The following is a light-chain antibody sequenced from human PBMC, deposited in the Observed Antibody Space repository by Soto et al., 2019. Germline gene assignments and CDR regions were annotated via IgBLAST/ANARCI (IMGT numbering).Light chain of an antibody. J-gene: IGLJ2*01. V-gene: IGLV2-14*01. CDR1: SSDVGGYNY. CDR2: DVS. CDR3: SSDTSSSSVV. Sequence: QSVLTQPASVSGSPGQSITISCTGTSSDVGGYNYVSWYQQHPGNAPKLMIYDVSNRPSGVSNRFSGSKSGNTASLTISGLQAEDEADYYCSSDTSSSSVVFGGGTKLTVL.